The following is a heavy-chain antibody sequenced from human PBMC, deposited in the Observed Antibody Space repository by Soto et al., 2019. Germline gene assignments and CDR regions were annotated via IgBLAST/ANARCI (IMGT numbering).Heavy chain of an antibody. V-gene: IGHV1-2*02. J-gene: IGHJ4*02. Sequence: GASVKVSCKASGYTFTGYYMHWVRQAPGQGLEWMGWINPNSGGTNYAQKFQGRVTMTRDTSISTAYMELSRLRSDDTAVYYCARAIAARPDLTFAYWGQGTLVTVSS. CDR1: GYTFTGYY. CDR3: ARAIAARPDLTFAY. D-gene: IGHD6-6*01. CDR2: INPNSGGT.